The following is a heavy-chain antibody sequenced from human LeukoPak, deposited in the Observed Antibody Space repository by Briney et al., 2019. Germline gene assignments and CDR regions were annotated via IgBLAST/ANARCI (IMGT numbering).Heavy chain of an antibody. CDR1: GYTFTSYG. V-gene: IGHV1-8*02. J-gene: IGHJ4*02. D-gene: IGHD3-22*01. CDR2: MNPNSGNT. CDR3: ARGGPYYYDSSGYYGGDY. Sequence: GASVKVSCKASGYTFTSYGINWVRQATGQGLEWMGWMNPNSGNTGYAQKFQGRVTMTRNTSISTAYMELSSLRSEDTAVYYCARGGPYYYDSSGYYGGDYWGQGTLVTVSS.